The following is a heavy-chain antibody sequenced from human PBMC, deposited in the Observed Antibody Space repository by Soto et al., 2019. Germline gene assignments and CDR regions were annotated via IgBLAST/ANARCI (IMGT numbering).Heavy chain of an antibody. D-gene: IGHD4-4*01. CDR2: INPDNGGT. CDR1: GYTFTDYY. J-gene: IGHJ5*02. CDR3: ARGRKTTATVGGDFDP. V-gene: IGHV1-2*02. Sequence: QVQLVQSGAEVKKPGASVKVSCKTSGYTFTDYYVHWVRQAPGHGLEWIGWINPDNGGTNYAQKCQERVTLNSATAITKTYMAPGRLESDGTAVYYCARGRKTTATVGGDFDPWGQGTLVSVSS.